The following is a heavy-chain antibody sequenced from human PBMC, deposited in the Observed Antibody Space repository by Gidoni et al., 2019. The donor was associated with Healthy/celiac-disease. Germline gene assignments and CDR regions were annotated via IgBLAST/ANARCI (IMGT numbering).Heavy chain of an antibody. Sequence: EVQLVESGGGLVKPGRSLRLSCTASGFTFGDYAMSWFRQAPGKGLEWVGFIRSKAYGGTTEYAASVKGRFTISRDDSKSIAYLQMNSLKTEDTAVYYCTRVPIAVAGSTKDYWGQGTLVTVSS. V-gene: IGHV3-49*05. CDR3: TRVPIAVAGSTKDY. CDR1: GFTFGDYA. D-gene: IGHD6-19*01. J-gene: IGHJ4*02. CDR2: IRSKAYGGTT.